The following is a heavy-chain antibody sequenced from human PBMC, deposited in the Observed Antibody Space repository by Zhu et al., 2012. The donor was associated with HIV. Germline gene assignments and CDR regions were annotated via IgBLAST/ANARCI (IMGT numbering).Heavy chain of an antibody. D-gene: IGHD3-9*01. Sequence: QVQLQESGPGLVKPSETLSLTCAVSGYSISSGYYWGWIRQPPGKGLEWIGSIYHSGSTYYNPSLKSRVTISVDTSKSQFSLKLSSVTAADTAVYYCARQGYDILTGYPDWFDPWGQGTLVTVSS. CDR3: ARQGYDILTGYPDWFDP. V-gene: IGHV4-38-2*01. CDR1: GYSISSGYY. CDR2: IYHSGST. J-gene: IGHJ5*02.